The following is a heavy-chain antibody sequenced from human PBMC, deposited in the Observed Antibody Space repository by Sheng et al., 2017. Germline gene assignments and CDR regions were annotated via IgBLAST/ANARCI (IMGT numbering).Heavy chain of an antibody. D-gene: IGHD3-10*01. CDR3: ARERGRGGFDY. Sequence: QLQLQESGPGLVGAFGDLSLACTVSGGSISSTSYYVGWIRQPPGKGLEWIGSIYYSGRSDYNPVPQSRVTIXVDTSKNQFSLKLSSVTAADTALYYCARERGRGGFDYWGQGTLVTVSS. CDR1: GGSISSTSYY. J-gene: IGHJ4*02. V-gene: IGHV4-39*07. CDR2: IYYSGRS.